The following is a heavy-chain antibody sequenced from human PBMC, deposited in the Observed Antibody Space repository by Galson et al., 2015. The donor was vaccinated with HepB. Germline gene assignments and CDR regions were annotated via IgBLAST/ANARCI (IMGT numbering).Heavy chain of an antibody. D-gene: IGHD1-26*01. Sequence: SLRLSCAASGFTFSSYAMHWVRQAPGKGLEWVAVISYDGSNKYYADSVKGRFTISRDNSKNTLYLQMNSLRAEDTAVYYCAREHSGSPDFDYWAREPWSPSPQ. CDR3: AREHSGSPDFDY. J-gene: IGHJ4*02. CDR1: GFTFSSYA. V-gene: IGHV3-30*04. CDR2: ISYDGSNK.